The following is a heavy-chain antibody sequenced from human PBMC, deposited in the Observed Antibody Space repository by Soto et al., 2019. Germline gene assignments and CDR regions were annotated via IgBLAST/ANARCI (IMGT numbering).Heavy chain of an antibody. CDR2: IYQTGIT. J-gene: IGHJ6*02. D-gene: IGHD6-13*01. CDR1: GDSISSSNW. CDR3: ARYSASGLYHYFALDV. V-gene: IGHV4-4*02. Sequence: PSETLSLTCAVSGDSISSSNWWTWVRQPPGKGLEWIGDIYQTGITNSNPSLKSRVTMSIDKSKNQFSLKLTSVTAADTAVHYCARYSASGLYHYFALDVWGQGTTVTVSS.